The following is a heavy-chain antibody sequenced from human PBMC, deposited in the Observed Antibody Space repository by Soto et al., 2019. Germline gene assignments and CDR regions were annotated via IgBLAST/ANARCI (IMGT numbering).Heavy chain of an antibody. CDR2: ISSSSSYT. Sequence: GGSLRLSCAASGFTFSSYSMNWVRQAPGKGLEWVSSISSSSSYTYYADSVKGRFTISRDNAKNSLYLQMNSLRAEDTAVYYCARDRALAVAGTWYFDLWGRGTLVTVSS. J-gene: IGHJ2*01. CDR3: ARDRALAVAGTWYFDL. CDR1: GFTFSSYS. D-gene: IGHD6-19*01. V-gene: IGHV3-21*01.